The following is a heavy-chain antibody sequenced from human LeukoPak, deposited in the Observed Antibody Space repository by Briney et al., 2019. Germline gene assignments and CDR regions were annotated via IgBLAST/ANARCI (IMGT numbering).Heavy chain of an antibody. Sequence: PGGSLRLSCAASGFTLGNYGMHWVRQAPGKGLEWVAVISYDGSNKYYADSVKGRFTISRDNSRNTLYLQMNSLRAEDTAVYYCAKDYYFDYWGQGTLVTVSS. CDR3: AKDYYFDY. CDR1: GFTLGNYG. J-gene: IGHJ4*02. CDR2: ISYDGSNK. V-gene: IGHV3-30*18.